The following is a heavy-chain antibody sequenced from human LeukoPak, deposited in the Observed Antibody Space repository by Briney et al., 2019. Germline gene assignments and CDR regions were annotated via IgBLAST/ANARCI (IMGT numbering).Heavy chain of an antibody. V-gene: IGHV3-33*01. J-gene: IGHJ4*02. CDR1: GFTFSSYG. Sequence: GGSLRLSCAASGFTFSSYGMTWVRQAPGKGLEWVAVIWYDGSNEYYADSVKGRFTISRDNSKNTLYLQMNSLRAEDTAVYYCARDKRTVVVIRDYYFDYWGQGTLVTVSS. D-gene: IGHD3-22*01. CDR3: ARDKRTVVVIRDYYFDY. CDR2: IWYDGSNE.